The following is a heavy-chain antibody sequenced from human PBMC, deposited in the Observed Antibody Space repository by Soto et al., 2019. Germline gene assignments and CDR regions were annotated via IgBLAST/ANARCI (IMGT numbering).Heavy chain of an antibody. CDR3: ASKDTVTTNYYGMDV. J-gene: IGHJ6*01. Sequence: SLRLSGAANGFAFSSYEKHCFVHTRRKGLEWVSYISSSGSTIYYADSVKGRFTISRDNAKNSLYLQMNSLRAEDTAVYYCASKDTVTTNYYGMDVCGQGTTVTVSS. CDR1: GFAFSSYE. V-gene: IGHV3-48*03. D-gene: IGHD4-4*01. CDR2: ISSSGSTI.